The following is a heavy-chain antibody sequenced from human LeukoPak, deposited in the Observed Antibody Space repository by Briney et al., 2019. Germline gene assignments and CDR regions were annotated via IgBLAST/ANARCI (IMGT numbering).Heavy chain of an antibody. J-gene: IGHJ4*02. D-gene: IGHD1-26*01. V-gene: IGHV4-34*01. CDR3: ARLARFVGATTDY. Sequence: SETLSLTCAVYGGSFSAYYWSWIRQPPGKGLEWIGEINHSGSTNYNPSLKSRVTISVDTSKSQFSLKLSSVTAADTAVYYCARLARFVGATTDYWGQGTLVTVSS. CDR1: GGSFSAYY. CDR2: INHSGST.